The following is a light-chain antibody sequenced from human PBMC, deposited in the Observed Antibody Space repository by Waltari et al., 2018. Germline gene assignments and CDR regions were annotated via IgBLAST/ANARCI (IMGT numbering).Light chain of an antibody. J-gene: IGLJ2*01. CDR1: SGDVGGYYY. CDR3: SSYAGSDTYIL. V-gene: IGLV2-11*01. Sequence: QSALTQPRSVSGSPGQSVTISCTGTSGDVGGYYYVSWYQQYPGKAPKLLIYSVTRRPAGVPVRFSGSGSGNTASLTISGLQPEDEADYYCSSYAGSDTYILFG. CDR2: SVT.